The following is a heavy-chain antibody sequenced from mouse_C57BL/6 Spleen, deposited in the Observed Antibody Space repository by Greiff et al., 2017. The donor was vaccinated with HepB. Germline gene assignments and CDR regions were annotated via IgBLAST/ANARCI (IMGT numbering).Heavy chain of an antibody. CDR1: GYTFTDYY. V-gene: IGHV1-76*01. J-gene: IGHJ4*01. CDR2: IYPGSGNT. D-gene: IGHD1-1*01. Sequence: QVQLKQSGAELVRPGASVKLSCKASGYTFTDYYINWVKQRPGQGLEWIARIYPGSGNTYYNEKFKGKATLTAEKSSSTAYMQLSSLTSEDSAVYFCAREGFTTVVNYYAMDYWGQGTSVTVSS. CDR3: AREGFTTVVNYYAMDY.